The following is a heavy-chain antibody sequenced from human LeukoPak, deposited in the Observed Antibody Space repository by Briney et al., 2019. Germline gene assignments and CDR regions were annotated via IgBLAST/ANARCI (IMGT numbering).Heavy chain of an antibody. CDR3: ARHVDGTGLDY. CDR1: GYRFTSYW. J-gene: IGHJ4*02. Sequence: GESLRISCEGSGYRFTSYWISWVHQMPGKGLEWMGRIDPADSYINYSPSFQGQVTFSAEKSISTAYLQWSSLKASDTAMYYCARHVDGTGLDYWGQGTLVTVSS. D-gene: IGHD6-19*01. V-gene: IGHV5-10-1*04. CDR2: IDPADSYI.